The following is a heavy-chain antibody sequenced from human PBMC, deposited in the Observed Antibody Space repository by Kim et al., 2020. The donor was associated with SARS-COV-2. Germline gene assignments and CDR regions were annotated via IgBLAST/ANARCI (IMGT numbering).Heavy chain of an antibody. CDR2: INHSGST. Sequence: SETLSLTCAVYGGSFSGYYWSWIRQPPGKGLEWIGEINHSGSTNYNPSLKSRVTISVDTSKNQFSLKLSSVTAADTAVYYCARGFYYYYYMDVWGKGTTVTVSS. CDR3: ARGFYYYYYMDV. V-gene: IGHV4-34*01. CDR1: GGSFSGYY. J-gene: IGHJ6*03.